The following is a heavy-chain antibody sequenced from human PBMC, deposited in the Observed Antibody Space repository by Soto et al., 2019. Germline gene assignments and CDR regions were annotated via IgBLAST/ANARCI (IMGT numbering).Heavy chain of an antibody. CDR2: VSYDGGHK. Sequence: QVQLVESGGGVVQPGRSLRLSCAASGFTFSSYGMHWVRQAPGKGLEWMAVVSYDGGHKYYADSVKGRFTISRDNSKNTLYLQMNSLRAEDTAVYYCAKDRMVSPYYFDSWGQGTLVTVSS. CDR3: AKDRMVSPYYFDS. D-gene: IGHD2-8*01. J-gene: IGHJ4*02. V-gene: IGHV3-30*18. CDR1: GFTFSSYG.